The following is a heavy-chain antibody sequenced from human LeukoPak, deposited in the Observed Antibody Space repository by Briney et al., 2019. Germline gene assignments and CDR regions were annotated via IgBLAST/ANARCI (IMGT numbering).Heavy chain of an antibody. V-gene: IGHV3-7*01. D-gene: IGHD3-22*01. CDR1: GFTFSSYW. Sequence: GGSLRLSCAASGFTFSSYWMSWVRQAPGKGLEWVANIKQDGSEKYYVDSVKGRFTISRDNAKNSLYLQMNSLRAEDTAVYYCARKSGYYGSSGSFDIWGQGTMVTVSS. J-gene: IGHJ3*02. CDR3: ARKSGYYGSSGSFDI. CDR2: IKQDGSEK.